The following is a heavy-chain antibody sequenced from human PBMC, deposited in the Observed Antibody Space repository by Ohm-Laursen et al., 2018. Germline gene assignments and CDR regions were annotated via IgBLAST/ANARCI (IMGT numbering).Heavy chain of an antibody. CDR3: AKDAQLLRYYGMDV. D-gene: IGHD3-10*01. V-gene: IGHV3-23*01. CDR2: ISGSGGST. CDR1: GFTFSDHG. Sequence: SLRLSCTASGFTFSDHGMNWVRQAPGKGPEWVSAISGSGGSTYYADSVKGRFTISRDNSKNTLYLQMNSLRAEDTAVYYCAKDAQLLRYYGMDVWGQGTTVTVSS. J-gene: IGHJ6*02.